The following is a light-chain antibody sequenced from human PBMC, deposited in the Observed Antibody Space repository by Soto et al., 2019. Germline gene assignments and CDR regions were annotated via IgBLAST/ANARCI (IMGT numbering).Light chain of an antibody. CDR3: SSYTDTYTYV. V-gene: IGLV2-14*01. J-gene: IGLJ1*01. CDR2: EVS. CDR1: RSDVADYNY. Sequence: QSALTQPASVSGSPGQSITISCTGTRSDVADYNYVSWYQQHPGRVPKLLISEVSDRPSGVSNRFSGSKSGNTASLTISGLQAEDEAHYYCSSYTDTYTYVFGTGTQLTVL.